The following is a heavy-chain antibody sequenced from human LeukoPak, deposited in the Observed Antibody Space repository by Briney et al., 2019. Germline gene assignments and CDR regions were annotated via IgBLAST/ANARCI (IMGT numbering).Heavy chain of an antibody. J-gene: IGHJ5*02. V-gene: IGHV3-21*01. CDR3: AREPDIVVVPAAARWFDP. CDR1: GFTFSSYS. CDR2: ISSSSSYI. Sequence: PGGSLRLSCAASGFTFSSYSMNWVRQAPGKGLEWVSSISSSSSYIYYADSVKGRFTISRDNAKNSPYLQMNSLRAEDTAVYYCAREPDIVVVPAAARWFDPWGQGTLVTVSS. D-gene: IGHD2-2*01.